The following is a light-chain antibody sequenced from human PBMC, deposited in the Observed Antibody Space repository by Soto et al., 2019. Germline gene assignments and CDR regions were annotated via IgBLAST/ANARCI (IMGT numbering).Light chain of an antibody. CDR2: GAS. Sequence: EIVMSQSPATLSVSPGERVTLSCRASQSIRNDLAWYQQTPGQAPRLLIYGASSRATGIPDRFSGSGSGTDFTLTISRLDPEDFAVYFCQQYGSSPRTFGQGTKVDIK. V-gene: IGKV3-20*01. CDR1: QSIRND. CDR3: QQYGSSPRT. J-gene: IGKJ1*01.